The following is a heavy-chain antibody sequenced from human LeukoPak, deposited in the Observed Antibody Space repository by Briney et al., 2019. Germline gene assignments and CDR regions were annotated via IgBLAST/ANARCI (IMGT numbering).Heavy chain of an antibody. CDR1: GYSISSGYY. CDR3: ARAPCGGSCYDPDRSFDY. V-gene: IGHV4-38-2*02. Sequence: SETPSLTCTVSGYSISSGYYWGWIRQPPGKGLEWIGSMYHSGSTYYNPSLKSRVTISVDTSKNQFSLKLSSVTAADTAVYYCARAPCGGSCYDPDRSFDYWGQGTLVTVSS. D-gene: IGHD2-15*01. CDR2: MYHSGST. J-gene: IGHJ4*02.